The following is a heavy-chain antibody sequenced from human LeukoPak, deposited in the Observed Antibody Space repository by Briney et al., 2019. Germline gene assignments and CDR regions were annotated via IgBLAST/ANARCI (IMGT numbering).Heavy chain of an antibody. J-gene: IGHJ4*02. CDR3: ARRGGAYTSLDY. Sequence: GRSLRLSCAASGFTFSSYAMHWVRQAPGKGLEWGAVISYDGSNKYYADSVRGRFTISRDNSKKTLYLQMNSLRAEDTAVYYCARRGGAYTSLDYWGQGKLVTVSS. CDR2: ISYDGSNK. CDR1: GFTFSSYA. D-gene: IGHD1-14*01. V-gene: IGHV3-30-3*01.